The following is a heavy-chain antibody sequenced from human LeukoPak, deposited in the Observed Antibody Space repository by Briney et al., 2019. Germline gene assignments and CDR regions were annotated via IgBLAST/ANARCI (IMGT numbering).Heavy chain of an antibody. Sequence: GGSLRLSCAASGFTFSSYGMHWVRQAPGKGLEWVAVIWYDGSNKYYADSVKGRFTISRDNSKNTLYLQMNGLRAEDTAVYYCAKDVVGASAEYFQHWGQGTLVTVSS. CDR1: GFTFSSYG. V-gene: IGHV3-33*06. D-gene: IGHD1-26*01. J-gene: IGHJ1*01. CDR3: AKDVVGASAEYFQH. CDR2: IWYDGSNK.